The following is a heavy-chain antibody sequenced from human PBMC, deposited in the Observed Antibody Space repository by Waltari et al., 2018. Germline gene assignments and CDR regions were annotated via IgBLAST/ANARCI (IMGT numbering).Heavy chain of an antibody. CDR3: VREYDSCGAGY. Sequence: EVQLVESGGGLVPPGGSRRLSCSSSGSPFRSYGRNWVRQAPGKGLEWVSYISPSSSTITYADSIKGRFTISRDNAKNSLYLQMNSLRADDTAVYYCVREYDSCGAGYWGQGTLVTVSS. CDR1: GSPFRSYG. J-gene: IGHJ4*02. D-gene: IGHD3-22*01. CDR2: ISPSSSTI. V-gene: IGHV3-48*04.